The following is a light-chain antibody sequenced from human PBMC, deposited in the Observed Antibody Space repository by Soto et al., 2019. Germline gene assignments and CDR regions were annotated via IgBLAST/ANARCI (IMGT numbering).Light chain of an antibody. CDR3: SSYAGSNNMI. CDR2: EVN. J-gene: IGLJ2*01. CDR1: SRDVGGYNY. Sequence: QSVLTQPPSASGSPGQSVTISCTGTSRDVGGYNYVSWYQQHPGKAPKLIIYEVNKWPSGVPDRFSGSKSGNTASLTVSGLQAEDEADYYCSSYAGSNNMIFGGGTKLTVL. V-gene: IGLV2-8*01.